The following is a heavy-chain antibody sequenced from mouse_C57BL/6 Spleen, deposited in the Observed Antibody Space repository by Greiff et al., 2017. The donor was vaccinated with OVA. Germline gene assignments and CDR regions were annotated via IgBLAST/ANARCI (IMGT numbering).Heavy chain of an antibody. J-gene: IGHJ2*01. CDR1: GYTFTSYW. CDR2: IDPSDSET. V-gene: IGHV1-52*01. D-gene: IGHD2-3*01. Sequence: QVQLQQPGAELVRPGSSVKLSCKASGYTFTSYWMHWVKQRPIQGLEWIGNIDPSDSETHYNQKFKDKATLTVDKSSSTAYMQLSSLTSEDSAVYYCAMVDGYYYFDYWGQDTTLTVSS. CDR3: AMVDGYYYFDY.